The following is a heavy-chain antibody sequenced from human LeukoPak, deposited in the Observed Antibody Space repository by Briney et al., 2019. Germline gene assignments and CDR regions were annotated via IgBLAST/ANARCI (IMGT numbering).Heavy chain of an antibody. D-gene: IGHD3-10*01. J-gene: IGHJ5*02. CDR3: ARVYYYGSGSYYNWPWFDP. Sequence: SETLSLTCAVYGGSFSGYYWSWIRQPPGKGLEWIGEINHSGSTNYNPSLKRRVTISVDTSKNQFSLKLSSVTAADTAVYYCARVYYYGSGSYYNWPWFDPWGQGTLVTVSS. CDR1: GGSFSGYY. CDR2: INHSGST. V-gene: IGHV4-34*01.